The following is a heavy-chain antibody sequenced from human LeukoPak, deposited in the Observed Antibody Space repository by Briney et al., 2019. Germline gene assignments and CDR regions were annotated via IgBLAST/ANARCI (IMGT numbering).Heavy chain of an antibody. V-gene: IGHV1-24*01. CDR2: FDPEDGET. J-gene: IGHJ5*02. Sequence: ASVKVSCKVSGYTLTELSMHWVRQAPGKGLEWMGGFDPEDGETIYAQKFQGRVTMTEDTSTNTAYMELSSLRSEDTAVYYCATRGSSGYANWFDPWGQGTLVTVSS. CDR1: GYTLTELS. D-gene: IGHD5-12*01. CDR3: ATRGSSGYANWFDP.